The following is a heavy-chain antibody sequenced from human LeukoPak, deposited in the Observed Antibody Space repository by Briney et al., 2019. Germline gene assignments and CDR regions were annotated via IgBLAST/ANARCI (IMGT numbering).Heavy chain of an antibody. V-gene: IGHV3-30-3*01. CDR1: GFAFSSYA. Sequence: GGSLRLSCAASGFAFSSYAMHWVRQAPGKGLEWVAIIQYDGSDKFYGDSVKGRSTISRDNSKNTLYLQMNNLRAEDTAVYYCARDPKRYCSGGSCYVDSWGQGTLVTVSS. CDR3: ARDPKRYCSGGSCYVDS. J-gene: IGHJ4*02. CDR2: IQYDGSDK. D-gene: IGHD2-15*01.